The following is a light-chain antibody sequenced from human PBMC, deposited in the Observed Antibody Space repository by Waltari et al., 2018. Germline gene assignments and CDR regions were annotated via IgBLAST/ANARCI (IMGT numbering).Light chain of an antibody. V-gene: IGKV3-11*02. CDR3: QHRRNWPPYT. Sequence: EIVLTQSPATLSLSPGARATLPCRASESIGIYLTWYQPKPGQAPRLLIYDASNRATGIPARFSGGGSGRDFTLTINSLEPEDFTVYYCQHRRNWPPYTFGQGTKLEIK. J-gene: IGKJ2*01. CDR2: DAS. CDR1: ESIGIY.